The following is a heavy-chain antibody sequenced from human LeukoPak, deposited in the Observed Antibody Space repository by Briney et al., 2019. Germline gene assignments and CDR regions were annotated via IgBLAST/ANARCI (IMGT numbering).Heavy chain of an antibody. CDR3: AKMKPRWQLVHYFDY. CDR2: ISGSGGST. Sequence: GGSLRLSCAASGFTFSNAAMSWVRQAPGKGLEWVSAISGSGGSTYYADSVKGRFTISRDNSKNTLYLQMNSLRAEDTAVYYCAKMKPRWQLVHYFDYWGQGTLVTVSS. V-gene: IGHV3-23*01. CDR1: GFTFSNAA. J-gene: IGHJ4*02. D-gene: IGHD6-6*01.